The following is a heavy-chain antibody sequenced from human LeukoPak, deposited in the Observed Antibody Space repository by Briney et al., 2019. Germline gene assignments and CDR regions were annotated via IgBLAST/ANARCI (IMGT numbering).Heavy chain of an antibody. J-gene: IGHJ5*02. CDR1: GGSISSGGYY. V-gene: IGHV4-31*03. D-gene: IGHD6-6*01. CDR2: IYYSGST. CDR3: AREDSSSPNWFDP. Sequence: PSETLSLTCTVSGGSISSGGYYWSWIRQHPGKGLEWIGYIYYSGSTYYNPSLKSRVTISVDRSKNQFSLKLSSVTAADTAVYYCAREDSSSPNWFDPWGQGTLVTVSS.